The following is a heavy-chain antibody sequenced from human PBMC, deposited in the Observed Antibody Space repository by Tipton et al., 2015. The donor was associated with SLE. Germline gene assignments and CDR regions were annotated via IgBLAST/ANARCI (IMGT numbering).Heavy chain of an antibody. V-gene: IGHV4-59*08. D-gene: IGHD2-21*01. J-gene: IGHJ4*02. Sequence: TLSLTCSVSGGSISSNYWIWIRQPPGKGLEWIGYVSYGGGTNYNPSLKSRVTMSVDTAKNQFSLKVTSVTAADTAVYYCAAVHGGLFSFDYWGQGTLVTVSS. CDR3: AAVHGGLFSFDY. CDR1: GGSISSNY. CDR2: VSYGGGT.